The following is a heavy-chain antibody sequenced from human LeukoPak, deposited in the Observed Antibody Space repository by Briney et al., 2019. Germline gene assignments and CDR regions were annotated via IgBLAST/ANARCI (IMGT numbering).Heavy chain of an antibody. CDR2: IYCDDDK. CDR1: GFSLRTSGMC. Sequence: SGPALVKPTQTLTLTCTFSGFSLRTSGMCVSWIHQPPGKAVEWLSRIYCDDDKYYSTSLKTRLTISKNTSKNQVVLTMTSMDPVDTATYYCARTQIDSSFDYWGQGTLVTVSS. V-gene: IGHV2-70*11. J-gene: IGHJ4*02. CDR3: ARTQIDSSFDY. D-gene: IGHD3-22*01.